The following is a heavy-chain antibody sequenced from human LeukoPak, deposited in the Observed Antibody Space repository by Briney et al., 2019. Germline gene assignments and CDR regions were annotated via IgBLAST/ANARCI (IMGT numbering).Heavy chain of an antibody. Sequence: GGSLRLSCAASGFTFSSYSMNWVRQAPGKGLEWVSSISGSSSYIYYADSVKGRFTISRDNAKNSLYLQMNSLRAEDTAVYYCARGPRTNFDYWGQGTLVTVSS. D-gene: IGHD1-14*01. J-gene: IGHJ4*02. CDR1: GFTFSSYS. V-gene: IGHV3-21*01. CDR3: ARGPRTNFDY. CDR2: ISGSSSYI.